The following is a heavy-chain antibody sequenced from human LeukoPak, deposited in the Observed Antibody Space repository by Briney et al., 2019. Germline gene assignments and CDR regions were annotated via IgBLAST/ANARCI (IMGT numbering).Heavy chain of an antibody. CDR1: GFTLSSYA. Sequence: GGSLRLSCAASGFTLSSYAMTWVRQAPGRGLEWVSSVDGGGGGTYYADSVKGRFTISRDNSKNTLYLQMNSLRAEDTAVYYCAREGSSWSYFDYWGQGTLVTVSS. D-gene: IGHD6-13*01. V-gene: IGHV3-23*01. J-gene: IGHJ4*02. CDR3: AREGSSWSYFDY. CDR2: VDGGGGGT.